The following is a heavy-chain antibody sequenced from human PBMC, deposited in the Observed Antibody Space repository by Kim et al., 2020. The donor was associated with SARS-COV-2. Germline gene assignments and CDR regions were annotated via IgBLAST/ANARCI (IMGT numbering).Heavy chain of an antibody. CDR3: ARRGVAATPSTKTHPENWFDP. CDR2: IYPGDSDT. Sequence: GESLKISCKGSGYSFTSYWIGWVRQMPGKGLEWMGIIYPGDSDTRYSPSFQGQVTISADKSISTAYLQWSSLKASDTAMYYCARRGVAATPSTKTHPENWFDPWGQGTLVTVSS. V-gene: IGHV5-51*01. J-gene: IGHJ5*02. CDR1: GYSFTSYW. D-gene: IGHD2-15*01.